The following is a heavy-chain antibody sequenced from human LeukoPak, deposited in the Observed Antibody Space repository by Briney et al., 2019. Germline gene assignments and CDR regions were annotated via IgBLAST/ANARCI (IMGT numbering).Heavy chain of an antibody. V-gene: IGHV3-74*01. D-gene: IGHD6-19*01. CDR1: GFTFSKYW. CDR2: INTDGTVT. CDR3: ATKQWLAPPPDS. Sequence: GGSLRLSCAASGFTFSKYWMLWVRQSPGKGLESVSRINTDGTVTTYADSVKGRFTVSRDNADNTMFLQMNSVRDEDTAVYYCATKQWLAPPPDSWGQGTPVTVSS. J-gene: IGHJ4*02.